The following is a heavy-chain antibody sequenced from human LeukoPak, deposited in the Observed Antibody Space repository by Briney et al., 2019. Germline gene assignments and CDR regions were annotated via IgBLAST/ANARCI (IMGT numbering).Heavy chain of an antibody. CDR2: IYYSGST. CDR3: AVRSSSSPFYHYYYMDV. J-gene: IGHJ6*03. Sequence: ASQTLSLTCTVSGGSISSGDYYWSWIRQPPGKGLERIGYIYYSGSTYYNPSLKSRVTISVDTSKNQFSLKLSSVTAADTAVYYCAVRSSSSPFYHYYYMDVWGKGITVTVSS. V-gene: IGHV4-30-4*08. CDR1: GGSISSGDYY. D-gene: IGHD6-6*01.